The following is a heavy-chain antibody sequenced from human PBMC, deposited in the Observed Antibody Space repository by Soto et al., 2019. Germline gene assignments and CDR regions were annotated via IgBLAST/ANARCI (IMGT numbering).Heavy chain of an antibody. Sequence: SETLSLTCAVYGGSFSGYYWSWIRQPPGKGLEWIGEINHSGSTNYNPSLKSRVTISVDTSKNQFSLKLSSVTAADTAVYYCARGRGAQQFFSRYYFDYWGQGTLVTVSS. CDR1: GGSFSGYY. CDR3: ARGRGAQQFFSRYYFDY. D-gene: IGHD6-13*01. J-gene: IGHJ4*02. V-gene: IGHV4-34*01. CDR2: INHSGST.